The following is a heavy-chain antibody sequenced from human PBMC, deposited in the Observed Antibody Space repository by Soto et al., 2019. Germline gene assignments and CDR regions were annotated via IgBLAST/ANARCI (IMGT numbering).Heavy chain of an antibody. CDR2: ISAYNGNT. J-gene: IGHJ6*02. CDR3: AREWGCSGGSCYATYYYYGMDV. V-gene: IGHV1-18*01. CDR1: CYTFTSYG. Sequence: GASVNVSCKASCYTFTSYGISWVRQAPGQGLEWMGWISAYNGNTNYAQKLQGRVTMTTDTSTSTAYMELRSLRSDDTAVYYCAREWGCSGGSCYATYYYYGMDVWGQGTTVTVSS. D-gene: IGHD2-15*01.